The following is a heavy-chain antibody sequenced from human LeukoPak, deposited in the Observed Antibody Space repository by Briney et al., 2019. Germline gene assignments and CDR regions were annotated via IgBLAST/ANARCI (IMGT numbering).Heavy chain of an antibody. J-gene: IGHJ6*03. CDR3: ARGLHYYYMDV. V-gene: IGHV4-34*01. CDR1: GGSFSGYY. CDR2: INHIGNT. Sequence: PSETLSLTCVAFGGSFSGYYWSWIRQTPGKGLEWIGEINHIGNTNYSPSLRSRVTISVDTSKTQFSLKLSSVTAADTAMYYCARGLHYYYMDVWGEGTAVTVSS.